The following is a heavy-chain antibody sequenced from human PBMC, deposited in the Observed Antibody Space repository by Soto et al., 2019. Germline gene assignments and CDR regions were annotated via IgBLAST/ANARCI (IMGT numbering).Heavy chain of an antibody. Sequence: GGSLRLSCAASGFTFSNAWMSWVRQAPGKGLEWVGRIKSKTDGGTTDYAAPVKGRFTISRDDSKNTLYLQMNSLKTEDTAVYYCTTGTDNSSGRFDYWGQGTLVTVSS. D-gene: IGHD6-13*01. CDR2: IKSKTDGGTT. CDR3: TTGTDNSSGRFDY. J-gene: IGHJ4*02. V-gene: IGHV3-15*01. CDR1: GFTFSNAW.